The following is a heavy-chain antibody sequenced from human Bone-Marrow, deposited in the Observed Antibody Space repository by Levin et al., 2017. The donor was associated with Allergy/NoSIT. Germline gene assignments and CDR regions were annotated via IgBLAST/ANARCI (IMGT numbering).Heavy chain of an antibody. CDR2: INPGTGET. J-gene: IGHJ4*02. V-gene: IGHV1-2*06. Sequence: WASVKVSCKASGYIFTGYYIHWVRQAPGQGLEWMGRINPGTGETNYAQHFQGRVTMTRDTSISTAYMELSGLRSDDTAVYYCARTIAAPTWENYFDYWGQGTLVTVSS. CDR1: GYIFTGYY. CDR3: ARTIAAPTWENYFDY. D-gene: IGHD6-13*01.